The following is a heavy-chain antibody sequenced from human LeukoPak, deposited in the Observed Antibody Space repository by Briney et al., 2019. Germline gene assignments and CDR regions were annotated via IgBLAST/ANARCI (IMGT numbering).Heavy chain of an antibody. CDR2: IKPDGSEK. CDR3: ASTVRVVDY. J-gene: IGHJ4*02. Sequence: GGSRRLSCAASGFVFSNYWMSWVRQAPGKGLEWVAHIKPDGSEKYHVDSGKGGFTISRDNAKNSVYLQMNSLRAEDTAVYFCASTVRVVDYWGQGTQVTVSS. D-gene: IGHD1-1*01. CDR1: GFVFSNYW. V-gene: IGHV3-7*01.